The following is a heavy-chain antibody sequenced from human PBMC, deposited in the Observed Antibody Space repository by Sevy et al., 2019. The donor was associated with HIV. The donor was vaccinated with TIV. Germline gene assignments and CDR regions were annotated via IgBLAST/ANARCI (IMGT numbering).Heavy chain of an antibody. Sequence: LSLTCAASGFTFSSYAMSWVRQAPGKGLEWVSAISGSGISTYYADSVKGRFTIPRDNSKNTLYLQMNNLRAEDTAVFYCAKGIGYSGYETDYWGQGTLVTVSS. CDR2: ISGSGIST. CDR3: AKGIGYSGYETDY. J-gene: IGHJ4*02. D-gene: IGHD5-12*01. V-gene: IGHV3-23*01. CDR1: GFTFSSYA.